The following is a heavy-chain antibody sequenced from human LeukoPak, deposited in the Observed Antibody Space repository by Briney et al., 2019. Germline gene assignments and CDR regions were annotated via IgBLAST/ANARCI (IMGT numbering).Heavy chain of an antibody. CDR2: MNPNSGNT. J-gene: IGHJ6*02. D-gene: IGHD6-6*01. Sequence: GASVKVSCKASGYTFTSYDINWVRQATGQGLEWMGWMNPNSGNTGYAQKFQGRVTMTRNTSISTAYMELSSLRSEDTAVYYCARDGDIAARYYYYGMDVWSQGTTVTVSS. CDR3: ARDGDIAARYYYYGMDV. V-gene: IGHV1-8*01. CDR1: GYTFTSYD.